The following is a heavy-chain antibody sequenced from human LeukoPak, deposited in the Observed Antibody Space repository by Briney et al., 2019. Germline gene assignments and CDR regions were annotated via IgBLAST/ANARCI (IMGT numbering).Heavy chain of an antibody. D-gene: IGHD3-10*01. CDR3: ARGHSFRGGYVSRWLDP. Sequence: APVKVSCKASGYTLPSYYIHWVRQAPGQGLEGMGKIDPSGGSTTYAQNFQGRVTMTRDTSTNTFYMELSSLRFDDTAIYFCARGHSFRGGYVSRWLDPWGQGTLVTVSS. CDR2: IDPSGGST. J-gene: IGHJ5*02. CDR1: GYTLPSYY. V-gene: IGHV1-46*01.